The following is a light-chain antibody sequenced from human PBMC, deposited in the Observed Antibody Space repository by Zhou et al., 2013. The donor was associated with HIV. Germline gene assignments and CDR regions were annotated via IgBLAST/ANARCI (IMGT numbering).Light chain of an antibody. Sequence: QSVLTQPPSVSGTPGQRVTISCSGSSSNIERSFVYWYQQLPGTAPKLLIYRNDHRPSGVPDRFSGSKSGNTASLTISGLQAEDEADYYCSSYSSSSTLYVFGTGTKVTVL. CDR3: SSYSSSSTLYV. V-gene: IGLV1-47*01. CDR2: RND. J-gene: IGLJ1*01. CDR1: SSNIERSF.